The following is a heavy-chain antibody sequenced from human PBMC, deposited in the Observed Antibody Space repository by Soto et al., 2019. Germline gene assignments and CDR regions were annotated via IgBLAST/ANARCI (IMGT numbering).Heavy chain of an antibody. D-gene: IGHD2-2*01. CDR1: GFTFTSYG. CDR2: ISAYDAKT. CDR3: AKDYFSSTTCYDDY. Sequence: GASVKVSCKASGFTFTSYGISWVRQAPGQGLEWMGWISAYDAKTHYAQPVQGRLTMTTDTSTSTAYMELRSLRSDDTAVYYCAKDYFSSTTCYDDYWGKGTLVTVSS. V-gene: IGHV1-18*01. J-gene: IGHJ4*02.